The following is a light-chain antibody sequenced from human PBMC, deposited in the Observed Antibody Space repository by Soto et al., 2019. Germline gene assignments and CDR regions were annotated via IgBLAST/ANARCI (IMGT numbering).Light chain of an antibody. CDR1: QSVSSSY. V-gene: IGKV3-20*01. J-gene: IGKJ1*01. CDR2: GAS. Sequence: EIVLTQSPGTLSLSPGERATLSCRASQSVSSSYLAWYQQKPGQAPRLLIYGASSRATGIPGRFSGSGAGTYFTLTISRLAPEDFALYYCQQYGSSPETFGQGTKVEIK. CDR3: QQYGSSPET.